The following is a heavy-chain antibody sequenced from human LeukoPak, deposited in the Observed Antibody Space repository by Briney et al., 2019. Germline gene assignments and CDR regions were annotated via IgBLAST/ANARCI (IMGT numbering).Heavy chain of an antibody. D-gene: IGHD3-3*01. CDR2: IKKDGSEK. CDR1: GFRFSNSW. Sequence: GGTLRLSCAASGFRFSNSWMTWVRQAPGNGLEWVANIKKDGSEKYYVDSVKGRFTISRDNAKNSVYLQMNSLRAEDTAVYYCARDRSISGVVTLDYWGQGTLVTVSP. CDR3: ARDRSISGVVTLDY. J-gene: IGHJ4*02. V-gene: IGHV3-7*01.